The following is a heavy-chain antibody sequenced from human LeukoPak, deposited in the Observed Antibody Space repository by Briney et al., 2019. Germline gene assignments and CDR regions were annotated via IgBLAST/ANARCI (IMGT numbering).Heavy chain of an antibody. Sequence: ASVKVSCKASGYTFTGYYMHWVRQAPGQGLEWMGWINPNSGGTNYAQKFQGRVTMTRDTSISTAYMELSRPRSDDTAVYYCARDQHLYYGPPLFDYWGQGTLVTVSS. CDR1: GYTFTGYY. D-gene: IGHD4-17*01. CDR2: INPNSGGT. CDR3: ARDQHLYYGPPLFDY. J-gene: IGHJ4*02. V-gene: IGHV1-2*02.